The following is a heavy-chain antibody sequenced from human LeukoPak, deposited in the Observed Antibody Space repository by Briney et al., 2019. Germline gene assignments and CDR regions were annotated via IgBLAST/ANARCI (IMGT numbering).Heavy chain of an antibody. CDR1: GGTFSSYA. V-gene: IGHV1-69*04. D-gene: IGHD6-19*01. J-gene: IGHJ4*02. CDR3: ATLRTEQWLVPNYFDY. CDR2: IIPILGTA. Sequence: ASVKVSCKASGGTFSSYAISWVRQAPGQGLEWMGRIIPILGTANYAQKFQGRVTITADKSTSTAYMELSSLRSEDTAVYYCATLRTEQWLVPNYFDYWGQGTLVTVSS.